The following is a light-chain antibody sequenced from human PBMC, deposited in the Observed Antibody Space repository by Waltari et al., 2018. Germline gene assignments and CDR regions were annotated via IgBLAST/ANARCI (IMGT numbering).Light chain of an antibody. V-gene: IGLV3-21*03. CDR1: NVGSKS. J-gene: IGLJ2*01. Sequence: SYVLTQPPSASVAPGKTARITCGGDNVGSKSVHWYQQKPGQAPLLVVYDDSARPSGVPDRFSASNSGNPATLTISRVENGDEADYYCQVWDTTSDRVVFGGGTKLSVL. CDR2: DDS. CDR3: QVWDTTSDRVV.